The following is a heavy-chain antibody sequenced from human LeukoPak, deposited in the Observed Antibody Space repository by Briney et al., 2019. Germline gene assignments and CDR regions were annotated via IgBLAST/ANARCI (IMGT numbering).Heavy chain of an antibody. CDR1: GGSFSGYY. J-gene: IGHJ4*02. Sequence: SETLSLTCAVYGGSFSGYYWSWIRQPPGKGLEWIGYIYHSGSTYYNPSLKSRVTISVDRSKNRFSLKLSSVTAADTAVYFCARLLRGYFDYWGQGTLVTVSS. D-gene: IGHD4-17*01. V-gene: IGHV4-34*01. CDR2: IYHSGST. CDR3: ARLLRGYFDY.